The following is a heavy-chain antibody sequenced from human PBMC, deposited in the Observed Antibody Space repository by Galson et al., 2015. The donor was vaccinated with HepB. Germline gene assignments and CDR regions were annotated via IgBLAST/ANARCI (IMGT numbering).Heavy chain of an antibody. J-gene: IGHJ4*02. CDR1: GFTVSSNY. Sequence: SLRLSCAASGFTVSSNYMSWVRQAPGKGLEWVSVIYSGGSTYYADSVKGRFTISRDNSKNTLYLQMNSLRAEDTAVYYCARLGASGYWVGYFDYWGQGTLVTVSS. CDR3: ARLGASGYWVGYFDY. CDR2: IYSGGST. D-gene: IGHD3-3*01. V-gene: IGHV3-53*01.